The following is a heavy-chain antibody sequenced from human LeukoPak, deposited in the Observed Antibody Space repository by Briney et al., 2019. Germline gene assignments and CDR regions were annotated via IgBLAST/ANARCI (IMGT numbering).Heavy chain of an antibody. V-gene: IGHV4-34*01. Sequence: SETLSLTCAVYGGSFSGYYWSWIRQPPGKGLEWIGEINHSGSTNYNPSLKSRVTISVDTSKNQFSLKLSSVTAADTAVYYCARTPIRGYLEYWGQGTLVTVSS. J-gene: IGHJ4*02. D-gene: IGHD1-26*01. CDR1: GGSFSGYY. CDR2: INHSGST. CDR3: ARTPIRGYLEY.